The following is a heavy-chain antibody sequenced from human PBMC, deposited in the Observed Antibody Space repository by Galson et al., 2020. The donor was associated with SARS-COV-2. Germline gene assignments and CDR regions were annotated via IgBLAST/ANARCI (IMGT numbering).Heavy chain of an antibody. CDR3: AMQRPYCIGGVCFYNAMDV. D-gene: IGHD2-8*02. J-gene: IGHJ6*02. V-gene: IGHV1-24*01. Sequence: GESLKISCKVSGYTLTELSIHWVRQPPGKGLEWMGGFSHEDGETVYAQKFQGRVTMTEDTSTDTAYMELSSLRSEDTAVYYCAMQRPYCIGGVCFYNAMDVWGQGTTVTVSS. CDR1: GYTLTELS. CDR2: FSHEDGET.